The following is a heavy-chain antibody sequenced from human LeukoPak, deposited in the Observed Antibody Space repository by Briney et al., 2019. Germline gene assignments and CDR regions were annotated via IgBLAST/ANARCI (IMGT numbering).Heavy chain of an antibody. CDR2: FDPEDGET. V-gene: IGHV1-24*01. J-gene: IGHJ4*02. CDR3: ATAKGMDYFDY. D-gene: IGHD2-8*01. CDR1: GYTLTQLS. Sequence: GASVKVSCKVSGYTLTQLSMHWVSQAPGRGLAGMGGFDPEDGETIYAQKFQGRVTMTEDTSTDTAYMELSSLRSEDTAVYYCATAKGMDYFDYWGQGTLVTVSS.